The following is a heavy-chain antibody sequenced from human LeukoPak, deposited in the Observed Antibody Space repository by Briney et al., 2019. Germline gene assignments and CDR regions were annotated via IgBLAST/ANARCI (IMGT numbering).Heavy chain of an antibody. J-gene: IGHJ2*01. V-gene: IGHV3-23*01. CDR1: GFTFSAYA. D-gene: IGHD3-9*01. Sequence: PGGSLRLSCAASGFTFSAYAMSWVRQAPGKGLEWVSAISRSGSSTDYADSVKGRFTISRDNSKNTLYLQMNSLRPEDTAVYYCAKGGDILTGYYLYWYFDLWGRDTLLTVSS. CDR2: ISRSGSST. CDR3: AKGGDILTGYYLYWYFDL.